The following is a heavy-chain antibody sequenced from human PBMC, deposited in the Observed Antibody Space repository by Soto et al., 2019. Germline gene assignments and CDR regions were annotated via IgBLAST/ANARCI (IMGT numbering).Heavy chain of an antibody. J-gene: IGHJ6*02. D-gene: IGHD2-2*02. CDR2: ISSSSSTI. V-gene: IGHV3-48*02. Sequence: LRLSCAASGFTSSSYSMNWVRQAPGKGLEWVSYISSSSSTIYYADSVKGRFTISRDNAKNSLYLQMNSLRDEDTAVYYCARIPAILYGMDVWGQGTTVTVSS. CDR3: ARIPAILYGMDV. CDR1: GFTSSSYS.